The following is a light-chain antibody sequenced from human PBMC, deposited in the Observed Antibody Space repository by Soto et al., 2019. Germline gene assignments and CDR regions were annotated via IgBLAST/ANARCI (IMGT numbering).Light chain of an antibody. CDR2: QGT. J-gene: IGLJ2*01. V-gene: IGLV2-23*01. Sequence: QSVLTQPASVSGSPAQSITISCTGIYSDIANYDFVSWYQQHPAKAPRLLIFQGTKRPSGVSSRFSGSRSGTTASLTISGLQADDEADYYCCSYVSGVVSDGGTKVTVL. CDR3: CSYVSGVV. CDR1: YSDIANYDF.